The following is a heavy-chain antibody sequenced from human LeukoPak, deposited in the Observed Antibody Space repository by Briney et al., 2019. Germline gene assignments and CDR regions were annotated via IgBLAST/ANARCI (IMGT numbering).Heavy chain of an antibody. V-gene: IGHV4-39*01. J-gene: IGHJ4*02. Sequence: SETVPLTCTVYGGSISSSSHFWGWIRQPPGKGLEWIGSIYYSGSTYYNPSLESRVTISVDTSKNQFSLKVASVTAADTAVYYCARRGGPSGAYYFDSWGQGILVTVSS. CDR3: ARRGGPSGAYYFDS. CDR1: GGSISSSSHF. D-gene: IGHD1-26*01. CDR2: IYYSGST.